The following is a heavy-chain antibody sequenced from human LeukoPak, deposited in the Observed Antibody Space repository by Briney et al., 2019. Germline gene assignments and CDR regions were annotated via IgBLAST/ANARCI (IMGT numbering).Heavy chain of an antibody. J-gene: IGHJ4*02. V-gene: IGHV3-9*01. Sequence: GGSLRLSCAASGFTFDDYAMHWVRQAPGKGLEWVSGVTWNSGSIDYADSVKGRFTISRDNAKNSLYLQMNSLRDEDTAVYYCARGLTGEIDYWGQGTLVTVSS. CDR1: GFTFDDYA. CDR2: VTWNSGSI. CDR3: ARGLTGEIDY. D-gene: IGHD3-9*01.